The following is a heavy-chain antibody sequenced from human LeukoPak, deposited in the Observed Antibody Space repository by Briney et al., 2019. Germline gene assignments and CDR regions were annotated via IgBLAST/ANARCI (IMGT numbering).Heavy chain of an antibody. CDR1: GGTFSSYA. Sequence: SVKVSCKASGGTFSSYAISWVRQAPGQGREWMGRIIPILGVANYAQKFQDRVTITADKSTSTAYMELSSLRSEDTAVYYCARYILTGANYGMDVWGQGTTVTVSS. V-gene: IGHV1-69*04. CDR3: ARYILTGANYGMDV. D-gene: IGHD3-9*01. CDR2: IIPILGVA. J-gene: IGHJ6*02.